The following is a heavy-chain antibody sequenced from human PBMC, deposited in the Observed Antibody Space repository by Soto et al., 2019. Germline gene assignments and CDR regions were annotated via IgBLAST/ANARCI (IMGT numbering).Heavy chain of an antibody. CDR1: GGSISSSSYY. CDR3: ARSVLLVWLPPPDSFDL. D-gene: IGHD3-10*01. V-gene: IGHV4-39*01. Sequence: QLQLQESGPGLVKPSETLSLTCTVSGGSISSSSYYWGWIRQPPGKGLEWIGSIYYSGSTYYNPSLKSRVTISDDTCKNQFALNRSSVTATATAVYYFARSVLLVWLPPPDSFDLWGQGTIVTVSS. CDR2: IYYSGST. J-gene: IGHJ3*01.